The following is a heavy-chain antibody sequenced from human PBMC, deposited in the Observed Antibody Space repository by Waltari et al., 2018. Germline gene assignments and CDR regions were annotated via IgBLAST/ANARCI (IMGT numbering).Heavy chain of an antibody. J-gene: IGHJ4*02. CDR1: GFTFDDYA. V-gene: IGHV3-43D*04. CDR2: ISWDGGST. Sequence: EVQLVESGGVVVQPGGSLRISCAASGFTFDDYAMHWVRQAPGKGLEWVSLISWDGGSTYYADSVKGRFTISRDNSKNSLYLQMNSLRAEDTALYYCASHCSSTSCYLDYWGQGTLVTVSS. D-gene: IGHD2-2*01. CDR3: ASHCSSTSCYLDY.